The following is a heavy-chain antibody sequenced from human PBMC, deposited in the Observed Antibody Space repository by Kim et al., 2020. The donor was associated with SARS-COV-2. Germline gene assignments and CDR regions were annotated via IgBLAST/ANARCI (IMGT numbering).Heavy chain of an antibody. CDR3: ARENGGGGYGMDV. V-gene: IGHV4-31*02. Sequence: YYASLKSRVTIAVDTSKNQFSLKLSSVTAADTAVYYCARENGGGGYGMDVWGQGTTVTVSS. D-gene: IGHD3-16*01. J-gene: IGHJ6*02.